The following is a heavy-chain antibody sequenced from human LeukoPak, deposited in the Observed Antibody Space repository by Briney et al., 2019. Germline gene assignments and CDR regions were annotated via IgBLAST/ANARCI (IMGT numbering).Heavy chain of an antibody. CDR1: GFTFDDYA. Sequence: GGSLRLSCAASGFTFDDYAMHWVRQAPGKGLEWASGISWNSGSIGYADSVKGRFTISRDNAKNSLYLQMNSLRAEDTALYYCAKAPSGSYEPLDYWGQGTLVTVSS. D-gene: IGHD1-26*01. V-gene: IGHV3-9*01. CDR2: ISWNSGSI. J-gene: IGHJ4*02. CDR3: AKAPSGSYEPLDY.